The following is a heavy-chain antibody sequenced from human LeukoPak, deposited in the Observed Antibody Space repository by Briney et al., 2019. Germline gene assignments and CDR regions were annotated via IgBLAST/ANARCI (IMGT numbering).Heavy chain of an antibody. D-gene: IGHD3-22*01. CDR3: ARDGSPMTAYYFDY. CDR2: ISYDGSNK. Sequence: GGSLRLSCAASGFTFSSYAMHWVRQAPGKGLEWVAVISYDGSNKYYADSVKGRFTISRDNSKNTLYLQMNSLRAEDTAVYYCARDGSPMTAYYFDYWGQGTLVTVSS. CDR1: GFTFSSYA. V-gene: IGHV3-30-3*01. J-gene: IGHJ4*02.